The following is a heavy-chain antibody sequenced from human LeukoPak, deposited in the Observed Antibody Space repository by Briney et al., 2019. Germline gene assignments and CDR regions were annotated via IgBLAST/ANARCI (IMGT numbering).Heavy chain of an antibody. V-gene: IGHV3-66*01. D-gene: IGHD3-10*01. Sequence: PSETLSLTCAVYGGSFSGYYWSWIRQPPGKGLEWVSVLYSGGSTYYADSVKGRFTISRDNSKNTLYLQMNSLRGEDTAVYYCAREAVTYGSGADPLDYWGQGTLVTVSS. J-gene: IGHJ4*02. CDR2: LYSGGST. CDR1: GGSFSGYY. CDR3: AREAVTYGSGADPLDY.